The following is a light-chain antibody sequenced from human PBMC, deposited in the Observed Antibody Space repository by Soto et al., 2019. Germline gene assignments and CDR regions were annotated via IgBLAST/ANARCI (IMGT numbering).Light chain of an antibody. CDR2: DTS. CDR1: QSVSSSH. Sequence: TLSVSPWESATLSCRASQSVSSSHLAWYQQKRGQAPRLLIYDTSTRATGIPDRFSGSGSGTDFTLTISRLEPEDFAVYHCQQYGASLSTFGDGSMVAIK. J-gene: IGKJ4*02. CDR3: QQYGASLST. V-gene: IGKV3-20*01.